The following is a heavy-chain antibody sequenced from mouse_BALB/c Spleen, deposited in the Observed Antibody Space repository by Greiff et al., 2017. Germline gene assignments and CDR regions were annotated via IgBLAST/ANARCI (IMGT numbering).Heavy chain of an antibody. CDR1: GFAFSSYD. CDR2: ISSGGGST. D-gene: IGHD3-1*01. Sequence: DVMLVESGGGLVKPGGSLKLSCAASGFAFSSYDMSWVRQTPEKRLEWVAYISSGGGSTYYPDTVKGRFTISRDNAKNTLYLQMSSLKSEDTAMYYCARRGGSGYDWYFDVWGAGTTVTVSS. V-gene: IGHV5-12-1*01. CDR3: ARRGGSGYDWYFDV. J-gene: IGHJ1*01.